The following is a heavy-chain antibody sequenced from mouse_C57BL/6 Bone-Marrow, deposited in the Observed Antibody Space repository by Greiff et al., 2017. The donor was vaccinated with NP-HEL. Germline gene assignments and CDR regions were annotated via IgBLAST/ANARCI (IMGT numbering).Heavy chain of an antibody. Sequence: QVQLKESGPGLVQPSQSLSITCTVSGFSLTSYGVHWVRQSPGKGLEWLGVIWSGGSTDYNAAFISRLSISKDNSKSQVFFKMNSLQADDTAIYYCARNDYSNYYYAMDYWGQGTSVTVSS. CDR2: IWSGGST. D-gene: IGHD2-5*01. CDR1: GFSLTSYG. V-gene: IGHV2-2*01. CDR3: ARNDYSNYYYAMDY. J-gene: IGHJ4*01.